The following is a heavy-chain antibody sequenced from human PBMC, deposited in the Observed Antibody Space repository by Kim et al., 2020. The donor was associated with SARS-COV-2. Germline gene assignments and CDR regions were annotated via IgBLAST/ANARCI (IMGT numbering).Heavy chain of an antibody. CDR1: GYTFTGYY. J-gene: IGHJ4*02. Sequence: ASVKVSCKASGYTFTGYYMHWVRQAPGQGLEWMGWINPISGGTNYAQKFQGRVTMTRDTSISTAYMELSRLRSDDTAVYYCARDLVLWLWGVIDYWGQGTLVTVSS. CDR2: INPISGGT. V-gene: IGHV1-2*02. D-gene: IGHD3-10*01. CDR3: ARDLVLWLWGVIDY.